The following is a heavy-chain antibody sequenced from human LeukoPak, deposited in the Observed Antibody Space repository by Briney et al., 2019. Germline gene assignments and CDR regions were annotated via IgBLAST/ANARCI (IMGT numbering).Heavy chain of an antibody. J-gene: IGHJ4*02. CDR1: GFTLSSYG. CDR2: IFPSGGEI. Sequence: GGSLRLSCAASGFTLSSYGMSWVRQPPGEGLEWVSSIFPSGGEIHYADSVRGRFTISRDNSKRTLSLQMNSLRAEDTAIYYCATYRQVLLPFESWGQGTLVTVSA. D-gene: IGHD2-8*02. CDR3: ATYRQVLLPFES. V-gene: IGHV3-23*01.